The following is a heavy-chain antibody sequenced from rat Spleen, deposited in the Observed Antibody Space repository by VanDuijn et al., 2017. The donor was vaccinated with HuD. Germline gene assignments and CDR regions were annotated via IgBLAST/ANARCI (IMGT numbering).Heavy chain of an antibody. J-gene: IGHJ3*01. CDR1: GFSLSSYG. V-gene: IGHV2S61*01. D-gene: IGHD1-12*02. Sequence: QVQLKESGPGLVQPSQTLSLTCTVSGFSLSSYGVIWVRQPPGKGLEWMGVIWNNGKINYNSTLKSRLSISRDISKSQVFLKMNNLQTEDTAMYFCARGNYYDGSYYPFAYWGQGTLVTVSS. CDR3: ARGNYYDGSYYPFAY. CDR2: IWNNGKI.